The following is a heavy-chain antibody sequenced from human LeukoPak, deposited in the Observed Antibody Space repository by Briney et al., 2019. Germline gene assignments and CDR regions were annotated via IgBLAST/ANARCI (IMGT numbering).Heavy chain of an antibody. CDR2: IYYSGST. V-gene: IGHV4-59*12. CDR1: GGSISSYY. J-gene: IGHJ6*02. D-gene: IGHD3-3*01. Sequence: SETLSLTCSVSGGSISSYYWSWIRQPPGKGLEWIGYIYYSGSTNYNPSLKSRVTISVDTSKNQLSLRLSSVTAADTAVYYRARDRSHYDFWSGTSYYGMDVWGQGTTVTVSS. CDR3: ARDRSHYDFWSGTSYYGMDV.